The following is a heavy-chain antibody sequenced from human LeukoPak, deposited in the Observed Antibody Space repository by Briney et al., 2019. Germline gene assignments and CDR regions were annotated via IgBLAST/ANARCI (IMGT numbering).Heavy chain of an antibody. Sequence: PSETLSHSCTVSGGSINSYYWSWIRQPPGKGLEWIGYISYTGGETNYNPSLKSRLTISVDTSKNQFSLMLTSVTAADTAVYYCARQPGGTAAFDMWAQGTTVAVCS. CDR3: ARQPGGTAAFDM. V-gene: IGHV4-59*08. J-gene: IGHJ3*02. CDR1: GGSINSYY. CDR2: ISYTGGET. D-gene: IGHD1-14*01.